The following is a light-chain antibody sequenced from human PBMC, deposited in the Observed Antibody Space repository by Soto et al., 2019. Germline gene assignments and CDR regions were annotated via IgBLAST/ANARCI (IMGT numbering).Light chain of an antibody. CDR2: EVS. Sequence: QSALTQPPSVSGSPGQSVTISCTGTSGDVGSYNRVSWYQQPPGTAPKLMIYEVSNRPSGVPDRFSGSKSGNTASLTISGLQPEDEADYYCNSYTSSNTYVFGTGTKVTVL. J-gene: IGLJ1*01. V-gene: IGLV2-18*02. CDR1: SGDVGSYNR. CDR3: NSYTSSNTYV.